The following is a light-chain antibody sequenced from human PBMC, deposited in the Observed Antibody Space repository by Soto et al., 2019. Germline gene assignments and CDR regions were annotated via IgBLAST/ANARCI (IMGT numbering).Light chain of an antibody. CDR1: QSVSIL. Sequence: EIAMRQSPATLSVSPGERATLYCRASQSVSILLAWYQQKPGQAPRLLIYGAFTRATGIPARFSGTGSGTEFTLTISSLQSEDFALYYCQQYNDWPLTFGQGTKVDIK. V-gene: IGKV3-15*01. CDR3: QQYNDWPLT. J-gene: IGKJ1*01. CDR2: GAF.